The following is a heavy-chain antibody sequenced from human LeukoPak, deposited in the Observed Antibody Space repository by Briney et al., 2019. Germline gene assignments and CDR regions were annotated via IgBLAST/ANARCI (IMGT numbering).Heavy chain of an antibody. D-gene: IGHD3-22*01. Sequence: PGGSLRLSCAASGFTFSSYGMHWVRQAPGKGLERVAVIWYDGSNKYYADSVKGRFTISRDNSKNTLYLQMNSLRAEDTAVYYCAKRSGYYDSSGSFDYWGQGTLVTVSS. J-gene: IGHJ4*02. V-gene: IGHV3-30*02. CDR3: AKRSGYYDSSGSFDY. CDR1: GFTFSSYG. CDR2: IWYDGSNK.